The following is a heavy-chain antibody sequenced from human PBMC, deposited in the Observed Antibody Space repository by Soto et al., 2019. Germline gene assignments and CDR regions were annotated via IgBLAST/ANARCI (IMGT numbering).Heavy chain of an antibody. CDR1: GFIFGFYW. D-gene: IGHD3-22*01. Sequence: EVHLEESGGDLVQPGGSLRLSCSASGFIFGFYWMTWVRQAPGKGLEWVANIERHGNDKYYVDSVTGRFTISRDNAQNSFFLPMNNLRAEDTAVYFCARIRATDYEIDYWGQGTLVTVSS. CDR2: IERHGNDK. V-gene: IGHV3-7*03. J-gene: IGHJ4*02. CDR3: ARIRATDYEIDY.